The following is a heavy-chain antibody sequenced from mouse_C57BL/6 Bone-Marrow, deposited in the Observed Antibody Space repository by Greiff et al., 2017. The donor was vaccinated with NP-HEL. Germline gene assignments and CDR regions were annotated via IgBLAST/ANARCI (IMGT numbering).Heavy chain of an antibody. CDR3: ARCDGNYLPWFAY. CDR1: GYTFTSYW. D-gene: IGHD2-1*01. J-gene: IGHJ3*01. CDR2: IHPNSGST. Sequence: QVQLQQPGAELVKPGASVKLSCKASGYTFTSYWMHWVKQRPGQGLEWIGMIHPNSGSTNYNEKFKSKATLTVDKSSSTAYMQLSSLTSEDSAVYYCARCDGNYLPWFAYWGQGTLVTVSA. V-gene: IGHV1-64*01.